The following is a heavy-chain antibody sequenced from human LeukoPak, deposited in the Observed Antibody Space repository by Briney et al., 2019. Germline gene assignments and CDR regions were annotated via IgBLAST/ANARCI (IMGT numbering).Heavy chain of an antibody. CDR2: IRYDGSYK. J-gene: IGHJ4*02. D-gene: IGHD2-2*01. CDR3: AKVRYQLLIDY. V-gene: IGHV3-30*02. CDR1: GFTFNTYG. Sequence: GGSLRLSCAASGFTFNTYGMHWVRQAPGKGLEWVAFIRYDGSYKYYAGSVKGRFTISRDNSKNTLYLQMNSLRADDTAVYYCAKVRYQLLIDYWGQGTLVTVSS.